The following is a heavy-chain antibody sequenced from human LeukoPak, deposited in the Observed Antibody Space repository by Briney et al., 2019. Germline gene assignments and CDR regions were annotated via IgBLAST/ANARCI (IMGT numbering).Heavy chain of an antibody. CDR1: GGSISSSSYY. Sequence: KPSETLSLTCTVSGGSISSSSYYWGWLRHPPGKGLEWIGNIYYSGSTYYNPSLKSRVTISVDTSKNQFSLKLSSVTAADTAVYYCARVLWQQLPRYYMDVWGKGTTVTVSS. V-gene: IGHV4-39*07. CDR3: ARVLWQQLPRYYMDV. CDR2: IYYSGST. J-gene: IGHJ6*03. D-gene: IGHD6-13*01.